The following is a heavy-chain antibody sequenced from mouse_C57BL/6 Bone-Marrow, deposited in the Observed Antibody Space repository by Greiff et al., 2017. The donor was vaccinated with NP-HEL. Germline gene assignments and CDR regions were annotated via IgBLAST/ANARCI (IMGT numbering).Heavy chain of an antibody. D-gene: IGHD3-2*02. V-gene: IGHV3-6*01. CDR3: ASRAQATWFAY. J-gene: IGHJ3*01. CDR1: GYSITSGYY. CDR2: ISYDGSN. Sequence: EVKLVESGPGLVKPSQSLSLTCSVTGYSITSGYYWNWIRQFPGNKLEWMGYISYDGSNNYNPSLKNRISITRDTSKNQFFLKLNSVTTEDTATYYCASRAQATWFAYWGQGTLVTVSA.